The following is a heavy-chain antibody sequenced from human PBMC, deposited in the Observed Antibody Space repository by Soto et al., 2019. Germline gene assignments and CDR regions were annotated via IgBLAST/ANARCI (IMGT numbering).Heavy chain of an antibody. CDR1: GFTFSSYG. Sequence: QVQLVESGGGVVQPGRSLRLSCAASGFTFSSYGMHWVREAPGKGLEWVAVISYDGSKKYYADSVKGRFTISRDKSKNTLYLQMNSLRAEDTAVYYCAILGIPEPAAVTGMDVWGQGTTVTVSS. J-gene: IGHJ6*02. D-gene: IGHD2-2*01. CDR2: ISYDGSKK. V-gene: IGHV3-30*03. CDR3: AILGIPEPAAVTGMDV.